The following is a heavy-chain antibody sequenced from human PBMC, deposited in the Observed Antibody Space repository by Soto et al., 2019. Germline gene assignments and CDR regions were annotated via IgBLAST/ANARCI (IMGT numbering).Heavy chain of an antibody. V-gene: IGHV1-18*01. CDR1: GYTFSDYG. J-gene: IGHJ4*02. D-gene: IGHD3-16*01. Sequence: QVQLVQSGAEVKKPGATVKVSCTASGYTFSDYGIGWVRQAPGQGLEWMGWISGKSGHTNYAQKVQGRLTMTTESSTSTAYLQLRSLRSDDTAVSYCARDGGKMAAGMDFDFWGQGTLVTVSS. CDR3: ARDGGKMAAGMDFDF. CDR2: ISGKSGHT.